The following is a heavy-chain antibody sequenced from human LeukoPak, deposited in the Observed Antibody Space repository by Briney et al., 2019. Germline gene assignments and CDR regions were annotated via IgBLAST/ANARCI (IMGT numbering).Heavy chain of an antibody. CDR1: GFIFSGSR. V-gene: IGHV3-73*01. J-gene: IGHJ4*02. CDR2: IRTKGNNYAT. CDR3: ARPSQYGSGTDYYFDF. D-gene: IGHD3-10*01. Sequence: PPGGSLRLSCAASGFIFSGSRMHWVRQASGKGLEWVGHIRTKGNNYATIFAARGKGRFTISRDDSKNTAYLQMNSLKTEDTAVYYCARPSQYGSGTDYYFDFWGQGTLVTVSS.